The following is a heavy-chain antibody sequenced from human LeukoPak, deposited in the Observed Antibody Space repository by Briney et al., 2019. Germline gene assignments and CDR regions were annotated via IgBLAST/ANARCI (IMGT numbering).Heavy chain of an antibody. V-gene: IGHV3-30*18. CDR2: ISYDGSTT. CDR3: AKWSLTTWGNFDY. D-gene: IGHD1-14*01. Sequence: PGRSLRLSCVASGFTFSSYGMHWVRQAPGKGLEWVAVISYDGSTTYYADSVRGRFTISRDSSKNTLYLQMNSLRAEDTAVYYCAKWSLTTWGNFDYWGQGTLVTVLS. J-gene: IGHJ4*02. CDR1: GFTFSSYG.